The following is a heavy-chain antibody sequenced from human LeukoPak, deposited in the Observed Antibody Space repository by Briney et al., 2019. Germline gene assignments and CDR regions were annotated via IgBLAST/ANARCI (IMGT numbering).Heavy chain of an antibody. CDR3: VREEVGGYFDY. CDR2: INPSGGNT. Sequence: GASVKVSFKASGYTFTSYYMHWVRQAPGQGLEWMGIINPSGGNTNYAQKFQGRVTVTRDTSTSTVYMELSSLRSDDTAVYYCVREEVGGYFDYWGQGTQVTVSS. D-gene: IGHD3-10*01. CDR1: GYTFTSYY. J-gene: IGHJ4*02. V-gene: IGHV1-46*01.